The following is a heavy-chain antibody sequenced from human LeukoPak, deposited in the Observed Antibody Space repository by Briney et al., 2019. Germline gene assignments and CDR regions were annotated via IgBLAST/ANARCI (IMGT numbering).Heavy chain of an antibody. CDR1: GYTFTSYG. Sequence: ASVKVSCKASGYTFTSYGISWVRQAPGQGLEWMGWISAYNGNTNYAQKLQGRVTMTTDTSTSTAYMELRSLRSDDTAVYYCARDRPYDYVWGSYRYNYYYYMDVWGKGTTVTVSS. CDR2: ISAYNGNT. CDR3: ARDRPYDYVWGSYRYNYYYYMDV. J-gene: IGHJ6*03. D-gene: IGHD3-16*02. V-gene: IGHV1-18*01.